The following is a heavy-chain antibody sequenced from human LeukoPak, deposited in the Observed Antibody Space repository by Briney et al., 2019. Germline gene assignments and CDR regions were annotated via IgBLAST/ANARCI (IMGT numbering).Heavy chain of an antibody. Sequence: VKVSCKASGYTFSSYGISWVRQAPGQGLEWMGWISAYNGNTNYAQKLQGRVSMTTDTSTSTAYMELSSLRSEDTAVYYCARAGYSSSWYFSYYYYYMDVWGKGTTVTISS. V-gene: IGHV1-18*01. CDR2: ISAYNGNT. CDR1: GYTFSSYG. J-gene: IGHJ6*03. CDR3: ARAGYSSSWYFSYYYYYMDV. D-gene: IGHD6-13*01.